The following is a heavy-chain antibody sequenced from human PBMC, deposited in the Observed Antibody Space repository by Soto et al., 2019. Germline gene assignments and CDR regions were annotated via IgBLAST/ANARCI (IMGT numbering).Heavy chain of an antibody. V-gene: IGHV3-30-3*01. CDR2: ISYDGNNK. CDR3: VSDKYGVTSAYGMDV. CDR1: GFTFSSYA. D-gene: IGHD2-21*02. Sequence: QVQLVESGGGVVQPGGSLRLSCAASGFTFSSYAMHWVRQAPGKGLAWVAVISYDGNNKYYADSVKGRFTMSRDNYKNTLYLQMNTLSAEDTAVYYCVSDKYGVTSAYGMDVWGQGTTVTVCS. J-gene: IGHJ6*02.